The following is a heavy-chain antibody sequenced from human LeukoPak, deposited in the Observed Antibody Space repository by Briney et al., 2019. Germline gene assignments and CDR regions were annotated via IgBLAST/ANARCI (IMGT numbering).Heavy chain of an antibody. CDR1: GFTFSTYN. Sequence: PGGSLRLSCAASGFTFSTYNMNWVRQAPGKGLEWVSSISSSSSYIYYADSVKGRFTISRDDAKNSLFLQMDSLRGEDTAVYYCARDTSIVGVTGAGFDYWGQGTLVTVSS. V-gene: IGHV3-21*01. CDR3: ARDTSIVGVTGAGFDY. CDR2: ISSSSSYI. D-gene: IGHD1-26*01. J-gene: IGHJ4*02.